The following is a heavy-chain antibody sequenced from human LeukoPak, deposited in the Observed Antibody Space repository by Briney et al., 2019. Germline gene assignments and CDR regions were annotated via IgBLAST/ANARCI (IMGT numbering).Heavy chain of an antibody. J-gene: IGHJ4*02. V-gene: IGHV1-2*02. Sequence: GASVKVSCKASGYTFTGSYMHWVRQAPGQGLEWMGRINPNSGGTSFAQKFQGRVTMTRETSISTAYMELTRLRYDDTAVYYCARGSGFDYWGQGTLVTVSS. D-gene: IGHD2-15*01. CDR3: ARGSGFDY. CDR2: INPNSGGT. CDR1: GYTFTGSY.